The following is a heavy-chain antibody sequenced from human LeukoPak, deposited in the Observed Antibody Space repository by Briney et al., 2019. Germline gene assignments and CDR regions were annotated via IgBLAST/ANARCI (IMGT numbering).Heavy chain of an antibody. V-gene: IGHV3-74*01. CDR3: EVDFWSGYYTY. J-gene: IGHJ4*02. Sequence: GGSLRHSCAASWFTLCSYWMHGVPHGPGKGVVGVSRINSDGSSINYADSVKGRFTIYRDKAPNTLYLQMYSLRGHDTAVYYCEVDFWSGYYTYGGQGTLVTVSS. CDR1: WFTLCSYW. CDR2: INSDGSSI. D-gene: IGHD3-3*01.